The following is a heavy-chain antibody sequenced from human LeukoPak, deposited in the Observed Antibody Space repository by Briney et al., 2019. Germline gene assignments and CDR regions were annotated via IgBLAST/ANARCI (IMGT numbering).Heavy chain of an antibody. V-gene: IGHV4-59*01. Sequence: SETLSLTCTVSGGSISSYYWSWIRQPPGKGLEWIGYIYYSRSTNYNPSLKSRVTISVDTSKNQFSLKLSSVTAADTAVYYCARISTTVVTPWFDYWGQGTLVTVSS. D-gene: IGHD4-23*01. CDR2: IYYSRST. CDR1: GGSISSYY. J-gene: IGHJ4*02. CDR3: ARISTTVVTPWFDY.